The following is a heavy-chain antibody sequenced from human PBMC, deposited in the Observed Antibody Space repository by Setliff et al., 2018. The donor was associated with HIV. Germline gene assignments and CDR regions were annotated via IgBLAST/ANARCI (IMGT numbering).Heavy chain of an antibody. Sequence: SETLSLTCAVSGYSISSGHYWGWIRQPPGKGLEWIGSIYQTANTFYSPSLKSRAAISVDTSKNQFSLRLSSVTAADTAIYYCARASVGATGLYAFEIWGQGTMVTVSS. CDR1: GYSISSGHY. CDR3: ARASVGATGLYAFEI. CDR2: IYQTANT. D-gene: IGHD1-26*01. J-gene: IGHJ3*02. V-gene: IGHV4-38-2*01.